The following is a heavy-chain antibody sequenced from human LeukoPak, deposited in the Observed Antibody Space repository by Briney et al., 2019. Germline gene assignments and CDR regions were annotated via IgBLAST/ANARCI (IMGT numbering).Heavy chain of an antibody. J-gene: IGHJ4*02. Sequence: GGSLRPSCAASGCTFSSYDMHWVRQAPGKGLEWVTVISYDGSNKYYGDSVKGRFTISRDNSKNTLYLKMNSLRAEDTVVNYCAKEGSNGDFDYWGQGTLVTVSS. CDR2: ISYDGSNK. D-gene: IGHD1-26*01. V-gene: IGHV3-30*18. CDR1: GCTFSSYD. CDR3: AKEGSNGDFDY.